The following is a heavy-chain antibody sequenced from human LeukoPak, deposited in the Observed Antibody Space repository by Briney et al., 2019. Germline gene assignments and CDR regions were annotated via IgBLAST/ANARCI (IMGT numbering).Heavy chain of an antibody. CDR2: IYPGDSDT. D-gene: IGHD6-13*01. V-gene: IGHV5-51*01. CDR3: ARTYSSSWYVKAFDI. CDR1: GYSFTSYW. Sequence: GESLKISCKGSGYSFTSYWIGWVRQMPGKGLEWMGIIYPGDSDTRYSPSFQGQVTISADKSISTAYLQWSSLKASDTAMYYCARTYSSSWYVKAFDIWGQGTLVTVSS. J-gene: IGHJ4*02.